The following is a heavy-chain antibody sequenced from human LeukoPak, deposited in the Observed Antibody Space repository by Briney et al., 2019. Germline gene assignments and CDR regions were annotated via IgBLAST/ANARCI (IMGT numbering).Heavy chain of an antibody. CDR1: GYTFTGYY. D-gene: IGHD3-10*01. J-gene: IGHJ4*02. Sequence: GASVKVSCKASGYTFTGYYIHWVRQASGQGLEWMGRINPNSGGTNYAQKFQGRVTMTRDTSISTAYMELSRLRSDDTAVYYCARERDYYGSGTFDYWGQGTLVTVSS. CDR2: INPNSGGT. V-gene: IGHV1-2*06. CDR3: ARERDYYGSGTFDY.